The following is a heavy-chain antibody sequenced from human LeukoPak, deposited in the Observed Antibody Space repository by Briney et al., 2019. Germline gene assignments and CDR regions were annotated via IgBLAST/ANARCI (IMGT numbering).Heavy chain of an antibody. Sequence: PSDTLSLTCTVSGDSISRYYWSWIRQPAGKGLEWIGRIYTSGSTNYNPSLKSRVTMSVDTSKNQFSLKLSSVTAAGTAVYYCARDDGSGYGAATDDYWGQGTLVTVSS. J-gene: IGHJ4*02. CDR1: GDSISRYY. V-gene: IGHV4-4*07. CDR3: ARDDGSGYGAATDDY. CDR2: IYTSGST. D-gene: IGHD5-12*01.